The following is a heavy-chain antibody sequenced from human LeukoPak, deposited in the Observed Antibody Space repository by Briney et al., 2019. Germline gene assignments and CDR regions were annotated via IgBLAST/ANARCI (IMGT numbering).Heavy chain of an antibody. Sequence: ASVTVSSKASGYTFTDYGISWVRQAPGRGLEYMGWISAYNGATSYAQNLQGRLTLTTDTSTSTAYMELRSLRSDDTAVYYCARPGSFDSEIFDFWGQGTLVTVSS. J-gene: IGHJ4*02. V-gene: IGHV1-18*01. CDR3: ARPGSFDSEIFDF. CDR2: ISAYNGAT. CDR1: GYTFTDYG. D-gene: IGHD3-10*01.